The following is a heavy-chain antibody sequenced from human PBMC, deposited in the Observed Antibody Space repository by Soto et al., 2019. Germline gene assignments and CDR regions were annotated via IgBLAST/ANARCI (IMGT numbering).Heavy chain of an antibody. CDR1: GFTFSSDA. CDR3: ARDSAYSTASTHFDH. CDR2: VSSDGNHA. V-gene: IGHV3-30*04. Sequence: QVQLVESGGGVVQPGNSLRLSCVGSGFTFSSDALHWVRQAPGKGLEWVAVVSSDGNHAYYPDHVKGRFTISRDNSQSMVYLQIKSLKPEDTATYYCARDSAYSTASTHFDHWGQGTLVNVSS. J-gene: IGHJ4*02. D-gene: IGHD2-2*01.